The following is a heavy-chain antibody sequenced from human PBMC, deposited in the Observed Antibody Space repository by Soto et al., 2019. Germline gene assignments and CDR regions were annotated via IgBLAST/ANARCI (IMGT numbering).Heavy chain of an antibody. V-gene: IGHV3-48*02. Sequence: EVQLVESGGGLVQPGGSLRLSCAASGFTFSSYSMNWVRQAPGKGLEWVSYISSRSSTIYYADSVKGRFTISRDNANNSLYLQMNSLTDEDTAVYYCARVRLRLHPWGQGTLVTVSS. CDR3: ARVRLRLHP. CDR2: ISSRSSTI. CDR1: GFTFSSYS. J-gene: IGHJ5*02.